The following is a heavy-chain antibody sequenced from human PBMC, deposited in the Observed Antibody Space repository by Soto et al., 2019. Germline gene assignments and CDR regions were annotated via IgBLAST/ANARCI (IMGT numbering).Heavy chain of an antibody. Sequence: QLPLVESGGGVVQPGRSLRLSCAASGFIFSQYGMHWVRQTPDKGLEWVALIGKDGSRQFYVESVKGRFTISRDNSKNTLYLQMDSLRVEDTALYFCARDDDYPDNALDMWGQGTMVTVS. CDR2: IGKDGSRQ. D-gene: IGHD3-16*01. V-gene: IGHV3-33*01. CDR3: ARDDDYPDNALDM. CDR1: GFIFSQYG. J-gene: IGHJ3*02.